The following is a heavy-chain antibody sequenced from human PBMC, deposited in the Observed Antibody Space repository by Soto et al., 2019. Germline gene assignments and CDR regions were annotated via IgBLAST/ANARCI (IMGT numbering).Heavy chain of an antibody. V-gene: IGHV3-66*01. Sequence: EVQLVESGGGLVQPGGSLRLSCAASGFTVSSNYMSWVRQAPGKGLEWVSVIYSGGSTYYADSVKGRFIISRDNSKNTLYLQMKNLRAEDTAVYYCARGLEYSSSSPGDYYYDYLDVWGKGTTVTVSS. D-gene: IGHD6-6*01. CDR3: ARGLEYSSSSPGDYYYDYLDV. J-gene: IGHJ6*03. CDR1: GFTVSSNY. CDR2: IYSGGST.